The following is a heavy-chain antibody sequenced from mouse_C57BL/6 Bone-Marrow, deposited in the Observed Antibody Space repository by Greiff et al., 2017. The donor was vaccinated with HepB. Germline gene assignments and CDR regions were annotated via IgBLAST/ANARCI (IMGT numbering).Heavy chain of an antibody. Sequence: VQLQQSGAELVRPGASVTLSCKASGYTFTDYEMHWVKQTPVHGLEWIGAIDPETGGTAYNQKFKGKAILTVDKSSSTAYMELRSLTSEDSAVYYYTYDSGSVLWFAYWGQGTLVTVSA. V-gene: IGHV1-15*01. CDR3: TYDSGSVLWFAY. J-gene: IGHJ3*01. CDR2: IDPETGGT. D-gene: IGHD1-1*01. CDR1: GYTFTDYE.